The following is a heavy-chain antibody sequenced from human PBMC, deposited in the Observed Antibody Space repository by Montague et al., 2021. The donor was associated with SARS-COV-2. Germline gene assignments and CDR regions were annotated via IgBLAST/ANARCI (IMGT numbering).Heavy chain of an antibody. CDR2: IYYSGST. Sequence: SETLSLTCTVSGGSISSSSYYWGWIRQPPGEGLEWIGYIYYSGSTYYNPSLKSRVTISVDTSKNQFSLKLSSVTAADTAVYYCARQPTRGITIFGVVTDYGMDVWGQGTTVTVSS. CDR3: ARQPTRGITIFGVVTDYGMDV. D-gene: IGHD3-3*01. V-gene: IGHV4-39*01. CDR1: GGSISSSSYY. J-gene: IGHJ6*02.